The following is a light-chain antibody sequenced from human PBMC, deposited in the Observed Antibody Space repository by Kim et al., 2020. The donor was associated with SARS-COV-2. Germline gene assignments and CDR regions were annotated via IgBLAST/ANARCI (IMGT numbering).Light chain of an antibody. CDR2: DVT. CDR1: SSDVGGYDY. V-gene: IGLV2-14*03. CDR3: SSYTSSSSRV. J-gene: IGLJ3*02. Sequence: GQSITISCAGTSSDVGGYDYVSWYQQHPGKVPKLMIYDVTNRPSGVSNRFSGSKSGNTASLTISGLQAEGEADYYCSSYTSSSSRVFGGGTQLTVL.